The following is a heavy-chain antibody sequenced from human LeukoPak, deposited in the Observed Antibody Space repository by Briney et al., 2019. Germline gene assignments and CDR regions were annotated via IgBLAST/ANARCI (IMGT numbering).Heavy chain of an antibody. CDR2: ISAYNGNT. Sequence: GASVKVSCKASGYTFTSYGISWVRQAPGQGLEWMGWISAYNGNTNYAQKLQGRVTMTTDTSTSTAYMELRSLRSDDTAVYYCARALYCSSTSCYTVHWYFGLWGRGTLVTVSS. CDR1: GYTFTSYG. D-gene: IGHD2-2*02. J-gene: IGHJ2*01. V-gene: IGHV1-18*01. CDR3: ARALYCSSTSCYTVHWYFGL.